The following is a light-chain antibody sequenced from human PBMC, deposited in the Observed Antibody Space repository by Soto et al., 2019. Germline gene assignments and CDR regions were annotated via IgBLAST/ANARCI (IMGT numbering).Light chain of an antibody. V-gene: IGKV3-15*01. Sequence: VTSQSPATLSVSPGERVTLSCRSSQSVADNLAWFQQKPGQGPRLLIYGASTRATGIPARFSGSGSETDFTLTVSSLRSEDSAVYYCQQYNYWLITFGQGTRLEIK. CDR3: QQYNYWLIT. CDR1: QSVADN. CDR2: GAS. J-gene: IGKJ5*01.